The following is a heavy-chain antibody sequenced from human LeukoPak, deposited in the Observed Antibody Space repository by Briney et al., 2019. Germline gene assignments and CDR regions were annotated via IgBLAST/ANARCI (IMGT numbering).Heavy chain of an antibody. CDR3: AKEVEIVVVVAATQDYSYY. D-gene: IGHD2-15*01. Sequence: GGSLRLSCAASGFTFSSYAMSWVRQAPGKGLEWVSAISGSGGSTYYADSVKGRFTISRDNSKNTLYLQMNSLRAEDTAVYYCAKEVEIVVVVAATQDYSYYWGQGTLVTVSS. CDR2: ISGSGGST. J-gene: IGHJ4*02. CDR1: GFTFSSYA. V-gene: IGHV3-23*01.